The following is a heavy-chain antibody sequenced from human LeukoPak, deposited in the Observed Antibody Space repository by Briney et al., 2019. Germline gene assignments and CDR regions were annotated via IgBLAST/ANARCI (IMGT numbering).Heavy chain of an antibody. CDR1: GFTFNIYS. V-gene: IGHV3-48*01. CDR3: AREAVAGRGFDY. Sequence: GGSLRLSCAASGFTFNIYSMTWVRHARGKGLEWVSYISCRSNTIYYADSMRGRFTISRDNAKNSLYLQVNNLRVEDTALYYCAREAVAGRGFDYWGQGALVTVSS. D-gene: IGHD6-19*01. J-gene: IGHJ4*02. CDR2: ISCRSNTI.